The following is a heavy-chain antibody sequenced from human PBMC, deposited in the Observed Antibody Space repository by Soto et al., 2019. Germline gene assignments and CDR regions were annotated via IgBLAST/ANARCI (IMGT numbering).Heavy chain of an antibody. CDR3: TTLRRDP. J-gene: IGHJ5*02. Sequence: VKVSSKASGYTFTNEGISWVRQAPGQGLEWMGWVNPNTGLTKYAQKFQGRVIMTRDTSINTAYMELSGLTSDATAVYCCTTLRRDPWGQGTLVTVSS. D-gene: IGHD3-9*01. CDR2: VNPNTGLT. V-gene: IGHV1-2*02. CDR1: GYTFTNEG.